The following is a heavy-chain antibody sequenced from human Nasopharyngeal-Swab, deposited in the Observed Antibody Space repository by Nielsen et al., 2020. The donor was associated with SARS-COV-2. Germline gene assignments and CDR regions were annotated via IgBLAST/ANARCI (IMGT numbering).Heavy chain of an antibody. D-gene: IGHD3/OR15-3a*01. V-gene: IGHV1-8*01. J-gene: IGHJ5*02. CDR2: MNPKSGEV. CDR1: GYTFNRND. CDR3: ARGAFGLDHSWFDP. Sequence: ASVKVFCKCSGYTFNRNDINWVRQAPGQGLEWMGWMNPKSGEVGYEQKFQGRVTMTRNTATATAYMELSSLRHEDTAVYYCARGAFGLDHSWFDPWGQGTLVTVSS.